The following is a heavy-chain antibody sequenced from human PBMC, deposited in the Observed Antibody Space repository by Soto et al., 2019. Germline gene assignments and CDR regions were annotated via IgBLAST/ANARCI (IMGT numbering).Heavy chain of an antibody. Sequence: QVQLVQSGAEVKEPGASVKVSCKASGYMFSGYYMHWVRQAPGQGLEWMGWINPKSGGTKYAQKFQARVTLTRDTSITTAYMELRRLRFDDTAVYFCARGSFGDSSGYFPDCWGQGTLVTVS. V-gene: IGHV1-2*02. CDR3: ARGSFGDSSGYFPDC. CDR1: GYMFSGYY. D-gene: IGHD3-22*01. CDR2: INPKSGGT. J-gene: IGHJ4*02.